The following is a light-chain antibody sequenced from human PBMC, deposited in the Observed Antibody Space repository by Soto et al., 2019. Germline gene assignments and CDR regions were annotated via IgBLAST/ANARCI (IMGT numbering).Light chain of an antibody. CDR1: QSISSW. CDR2: DAS. J-gene: IGKJ1*01. V-gene: IGKV1-5*01. Sequence: DIPMTQSPSPLSAFVGDRVTITCRASQSISSWLAWYQQKPGKAPKLLIYDASSLESGVPSRFSGSGSGTEFTLTISSLQPDDFATYYCQQYNSYSWTFGQGTKVEIK. CDR3: QQYNSYSWT.